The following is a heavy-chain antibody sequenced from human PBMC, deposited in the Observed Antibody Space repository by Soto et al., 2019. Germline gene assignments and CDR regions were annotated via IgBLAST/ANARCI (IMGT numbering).Heavy chain of an antibody. Sequence: GGSLRLSCAASGFTFSSYGMHWVRQAPGKGLEWVAVIWYDGSNKYYADSVKGRFTISRDNSKNTLYLQMNSLRAEDTAVYYCARDSRRFFQFDYWGQGTLVTVSS. CDR3: ARDSRRFFQFDY. J-gene: IGHJ4*02. CDR1: GFTFSSYG. V-gene: IGHV3-33*01. CDR2: IWYDGSNK. D-gene: IGHD3-3*01.